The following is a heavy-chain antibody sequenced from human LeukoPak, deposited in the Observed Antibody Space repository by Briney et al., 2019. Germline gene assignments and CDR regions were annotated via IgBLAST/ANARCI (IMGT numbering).Heavy chain of an antibody. Sequence: GGSLRLSCAASGFTFDDYAMHWVRQAPGKGLEWVSLISGDGGSTYYADSVKGRFTISRDNSKNSRYVQMNSLRTEDTALYYCAKAPVVPAAMGYYYYGMDVWGQGTTVTVSS. V-gene: IGHV3-43*02. J-gene: IGHJ6*02. CDR3: AKAPVVPAAMGYYYYGMDV. CDR2: ISGDGGST. D-gene: IGHD2-2*01. CDR1: GFTFDDYA.